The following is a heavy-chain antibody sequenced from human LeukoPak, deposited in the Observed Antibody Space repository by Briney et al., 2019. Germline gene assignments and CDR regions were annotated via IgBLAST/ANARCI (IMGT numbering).Heavy chain of an antibody. CDR1: GYTFTSYD. D-gene: IGHD3-22*01. CDR3: ARSRCDSSGRRKDFDY. J-gene: IGHJ4*02. V-gene: IGHV1-8*01. CDR2: MNPNSGNT. Sequence: GASVKVSCKASGYTFTSYDINWVRQATGQGLEWMGWMNPNSGNTGYAQKFQGRVTMTRNTSISTAYMELSSLRSEDTAVYYCARSRCDSSGRRKDFDYWGQGTLVTVSS.